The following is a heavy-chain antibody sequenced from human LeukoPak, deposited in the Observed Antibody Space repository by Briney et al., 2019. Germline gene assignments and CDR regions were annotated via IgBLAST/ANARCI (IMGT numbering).Heavy chain of an antibody. Sequence: SETLSLTCSVSGGSISGYYWTWIRQPAGKGLEWIGRVYTSGSTHYNPSLKTRLTMSVDTSKNQFSLKLSSVTAADTAVYYCARLITGTTMAFDSWGQGTMVTVSS. J-gene: IGHJ3*02. CDR2: VYTSGST. V-gene: IGHV4-4*07. CDR1: GGSISGYY. CDR3: ARLITGTTMAFDS. D-gene: IGHD1-7*01.